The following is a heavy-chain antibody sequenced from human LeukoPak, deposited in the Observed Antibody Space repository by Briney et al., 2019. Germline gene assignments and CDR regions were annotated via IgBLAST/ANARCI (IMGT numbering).Heavy chain of an antibody. CDR1: GFTFGDSG. D-gene: IGHD6-13*01. Sequence: PGGSLRLSCSASGFTFGDSGLSWFRQAPGKGLEWVGFIRSRTYGGTTEYAASVKGRFTISRDDSKSIAYLQMNSLKTEDTAVYYCSSSNAFDYWGQGTLVTVSS. CDR2: IRSRTYGGTT. J-gene: IGHJ4*02. V-gene: IGHV3-49*03. CDR3: SSSNAFDY.